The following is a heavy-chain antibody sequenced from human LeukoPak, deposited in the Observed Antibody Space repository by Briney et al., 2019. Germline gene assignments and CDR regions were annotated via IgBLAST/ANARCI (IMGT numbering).Heavy chain of an antibody. CDR3: ARAGRASSFVDY. J-gene: IGHJ4*02. Sequence: SQTLSLTCTVPGGSISSGGYYWTWILQHPGKGLEWLAYIYYSGSTYYNPFLRSRVTISVDTSNNQFSLKLSSVTAADTAVYYCARAGRASSFVDYWGQGTLVTVSS. V-gene: IGHV4-31*03. D-gene: IGHD6-13*01. CDR2: IYYSGST. CDR1: GGSISSGGYY.